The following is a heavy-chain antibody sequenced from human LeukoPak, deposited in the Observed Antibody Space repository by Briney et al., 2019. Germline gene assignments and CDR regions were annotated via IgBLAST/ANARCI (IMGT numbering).Heavy chain of an antibody. CDR3: ARVAVSGPTGWFDS. J-gene: IGHJ5*01. CDR2: ISSTSAYI. Sequence: GRSLRFSCAGSGFALKSYSLTWVRQAPGKGLEWVSSISSTSAYIHYADSVKGRFTISRDNVDNVVYLEMNSLGAEDTATYYCARVAVSGPTGWFDSWGQGTLVIVSS. CDR1: GFALKSYS. D-gene: IGHD2-8*02. V-gene: IGHV3-21*01.